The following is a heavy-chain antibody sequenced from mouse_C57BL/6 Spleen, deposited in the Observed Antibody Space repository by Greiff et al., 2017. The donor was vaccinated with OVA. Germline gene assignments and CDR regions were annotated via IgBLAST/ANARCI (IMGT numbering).Heavy chain of an antibody. D-gene: IGHD1-1*01. V-gene: IGHV1-82*01. Sequence: VKLLESGPELVKPGASVKISCKASGYAFSSSWMNWVKQRPGKGLEWIGRIYPGDGDTNYNGKFKGKATLTADKSSSTAYMQLSSLTSEDSAVYFCAREATTVVAGDYWGQGTTLTVSS. CDR3: AREATTVVAGDY. J-gene: IGHJ2*01. CDR1: GYAFSSSW. CDR2: IYPGDGDT.